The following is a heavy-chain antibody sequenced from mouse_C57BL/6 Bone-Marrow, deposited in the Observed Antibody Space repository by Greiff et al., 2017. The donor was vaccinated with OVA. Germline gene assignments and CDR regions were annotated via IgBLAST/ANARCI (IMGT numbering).Heavy chain of an antibody. J-gene: IGHJ2*01. Sequence: QVQLQQSGAELVRPGASVTLSCKASGYTFTDYEMHWVKQTPVHGLAWIGAIDPETGGTAYNQKFKGKAILTADKSSSTAYMELRSLTSEDSAVYYCTREGEVTTDYWGQGTTLTVSS. CDR3: TREGEVTTDY. CDR1: GYTFTDYE. V-gene: IGHV1-15*01. D-gene: IGHD2-2*01. CDR2: IDPETGGT.